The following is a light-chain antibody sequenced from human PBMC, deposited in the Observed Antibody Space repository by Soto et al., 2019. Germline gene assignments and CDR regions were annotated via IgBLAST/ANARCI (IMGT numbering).Light chain of an antibody. CDR3: QQYGSSPPWYT. V-gene: IGKV3-20*01. J-gene: IGKJ2*01. CDR1: QSVSSSY. CDR2: GAS. Sequence: EIVLTQSPGTLFLSPGERATLSCRASQSVSSSYLAWYQQKPGQAPRLLIYGASSRGTGIPDRFSGSGSGTDFTLTISRLEPEDFAVYYCQQYGSSPPWYTFGQGTKLEIK.